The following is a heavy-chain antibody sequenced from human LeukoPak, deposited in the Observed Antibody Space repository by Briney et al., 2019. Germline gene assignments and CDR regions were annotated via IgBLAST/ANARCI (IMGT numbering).Heavy chain of an antibody. J-gene: IGHJ4*02. V-gene: IGHV1-18*04. CDR3: ARVVVVEATITYFDY. CDR1: GYTFTSYG. D-gene: IGHD5-12*01. CDR2: INAYNGNT. Sequence: ASVKVSCKPSGYTFTSYGISWVRQAPGQGLEWMGWINAYNGNTNYAQKLQGRVTMTTDTSTSTAYMELRSLRSDDTAVYYCARVVVVEATITYFDYWGQGTLVTVSS.